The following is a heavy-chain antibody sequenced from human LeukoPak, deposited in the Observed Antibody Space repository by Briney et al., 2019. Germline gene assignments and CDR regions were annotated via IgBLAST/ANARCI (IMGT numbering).Heavy chain of an antibody. CDR2: ISYSGST. J-gene: IGHJ3*02. CDR1: GGSISRSSYY. V-gene: IGHV4-39*01. Sequence: PSETLSLACTVSGGSISRSSYYWRWIRQPPGKGLEWIGSISYSGSTYYTPSLKSRVTISVDTSKNQFSLKLSSVTAADTAVYYCARQGSGGRAFDIWGQGTMVTVSS. D-gene: IGHD1-26*01. CDR3: ARQGSGGRAFDI.